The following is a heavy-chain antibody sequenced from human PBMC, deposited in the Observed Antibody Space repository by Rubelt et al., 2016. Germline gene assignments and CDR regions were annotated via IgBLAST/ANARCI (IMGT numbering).Heavy chain of an antibody. CDR3: ASRNASSDY. Sequence: TFSSYAISWVRQAPGQGLEWMGGIIPIFGTANYAQKFQGRVTITADESTSTAYMELTNLKSEDTAVYYCASRNASSDYWGQGTRVTVSS. CDR1: TFSSYA. V-gene: IGHV1-69*01. CDR2: IIPIFGTA. D-gene: IGHD2-2*01. J-gene: IGHJ4*02.